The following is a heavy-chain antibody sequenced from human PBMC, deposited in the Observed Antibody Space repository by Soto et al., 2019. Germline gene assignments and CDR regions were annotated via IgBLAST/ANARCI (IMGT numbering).Heavy chain of an antibody. D-gene: IGHD6-19*01. J-gene: IGHJ4*02. V-gene: IGHV1-18*01. CDR1: GYTFTSYG. Sequence: QVQLVKSGAEVKKPGDSVKVSCKASGYTFTSYGISWVRQAPGQGLEWMGWISAYNGNTKYTQKRQGRVTMTTDTSTSTGYMELRSLRSDDTAVYYCARDLAVGLVDYWGQGTLVTVSS. CDR3: ARDLAVGLVDY. CDR2: ISAYNGNT.